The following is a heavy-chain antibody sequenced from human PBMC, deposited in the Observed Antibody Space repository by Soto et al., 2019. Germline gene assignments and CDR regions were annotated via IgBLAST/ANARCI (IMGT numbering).Heavy chain of an antibody. J-gene: IGHJ6*02. CDR1: GGALDSGGYY. CDR3: ARVGTSYARRGLDV. D-gene: IGHD7-27*01. V-gene: IGHV4-31*03. Sequence: SETLSLTCNVSGGALDSGGYYWCWIRQHPGKGLEWIGYIYYSGSTYYNPSLKSRVSISIDTSKNQFSLELISVTAADTAVYYCARVGTSYARRGLDVWGQGTTVTVSS. CDR2: IYYSGST.